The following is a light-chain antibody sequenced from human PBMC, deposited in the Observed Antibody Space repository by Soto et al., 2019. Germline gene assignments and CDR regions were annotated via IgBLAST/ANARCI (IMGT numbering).Light chain of an antibody. Sequence: EVVLTQSPGTLSLSPGERATLSCRASQTVSNNYLAWYQHKPGQSPKLLIFGSSDRATGIPDRFSGSGSGTDFTLTISRLEPEYFAVYYCQQYGSSPPYTFGQRTKLEIK. CDR2: GSS. V-gene: IGKV3-20*01. CDR1: QTVSNNY. CDR3: QQYGSSPPYT. J-gene: IGKJ2*01.